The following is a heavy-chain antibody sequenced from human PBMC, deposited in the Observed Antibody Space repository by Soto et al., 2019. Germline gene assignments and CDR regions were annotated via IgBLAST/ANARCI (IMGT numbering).Heavy chain of an antibody. J-gene: IGHJ6*02. CDR2: ISAYNGNT. Sequence: ASVKVSCKVSGYTFTSYGISWVRQAPGQGLEWMGWISAYNGNTNYAQKLQGRVTMTTDTSTSTAYMELRSLRSDDTAVYYCARAAPILTTLYYYYGMDVWGQGTTVTVSS. D-gene: IGHD4-4*01. CDR1: GYTFTSYG. V-gene: IGHV1-18*01. CDR3: ARAAPILTTLYYYYGMDV.